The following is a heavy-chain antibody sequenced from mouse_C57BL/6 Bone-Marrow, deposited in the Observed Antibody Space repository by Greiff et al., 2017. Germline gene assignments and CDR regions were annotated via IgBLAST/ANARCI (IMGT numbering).Heavy chain of an antibody. CDR2: IDPSDSYT. V-gene: IGHV1-69*01. J-gene: IGHJ3*01. CDR3: ARSIYDGYWAY. CDR1: GYTFTSYW. Sequence: VQLQQPGAELVMPGASVKLSCKASGYTFTSYWMHWVKQRPGQGLEWIGEIDPSDSYTNYNQKVKGKSTLTVDKSSSTAYMQLSSLTSEDSAVYYCARSIYDGYWAYWGQGTLVTVSA. D-gene: IGHD2-3*01.